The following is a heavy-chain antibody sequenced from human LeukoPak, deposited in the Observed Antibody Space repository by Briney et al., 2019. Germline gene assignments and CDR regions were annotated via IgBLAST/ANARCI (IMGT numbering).Heavy chain of an antibody. Sequence: SETLSLTCTVSGGSISSYYWSWIRQPPGKGLEWIGYIYYSGSTNYNPSLKSRVTISVDTSKNQFSLKLSSVTAADTAVYYCARGYRLRNNNWFDPWGQGTLVTVSS. CDR2: IYYSGST. CDR1: GGSISSYY. J-gene: IGHJ5*02. V-gene: IGHV4-59*01. CDR3: ARGYRLRNNNWFDP. D-gene: IGHD5-12*01.